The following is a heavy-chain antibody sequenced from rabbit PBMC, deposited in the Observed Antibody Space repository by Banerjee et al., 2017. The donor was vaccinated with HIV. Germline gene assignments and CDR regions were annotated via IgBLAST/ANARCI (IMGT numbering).Heavy chain of an antibody. D-gene: IGHD4-1*01. J-gene: IGHJ6*01. CDR3: ARELDGDYSNWDL. Sequence: QSLEESGGELVKPGASLTLTCKASGFSFGSAYYMSWVRQAPGKGLEWIACIYAGSSGSTYYASWAKGRFTISKTSSTTMTLQMTSLTAADTATYFCARELDGDYSNWDLWGQGTLVT. V-gene: IGHV1S40*01. CDR1: GFSFGSAYY. CDR2: IYAGSSGST.